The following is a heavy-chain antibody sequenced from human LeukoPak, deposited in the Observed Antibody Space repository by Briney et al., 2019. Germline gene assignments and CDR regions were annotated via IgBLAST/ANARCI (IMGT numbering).Heavy chain of an antibody. V-gene: IGHV3-23*01. CDR2: LSGSGGRT. Sequence: GGSLRLSCAASGFTFSSYAMSWVRQAPGKGLEWVSALSGSGGRTYYPDSVKGRFTISRDNSKNTLYLQMNSLRAEDTAVYYCAKGGVDTAMVTVYYYYGMDVWGQGTTVTVSS. CDR3: AKGGVDTAMVTVYYYYGMDV. CDR1: GFTFSSYA. J-gene: IGHJ6*02. D-gene: IGHD5-18*01.